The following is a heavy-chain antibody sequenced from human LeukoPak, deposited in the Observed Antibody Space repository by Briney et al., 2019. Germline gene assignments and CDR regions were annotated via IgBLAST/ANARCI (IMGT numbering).Heavy chain of an antibody. CDR2: ISGSGGST. V-gene: IGHV3-23*01. J-gene: IGHJ4*02. D-gene: IGHD6-13*01. CDR3: AKKSAAAGTFDY. Sequence: GGSLRLSCAASGFTFSSYAMSWVRQAPGKGPEWDSAISGSGGSTYYADSVKGRFTISRDNSKNTLYLQMNSLRAEDTAVYYCAKKSAAAGTFDYWGQGTLVTVSS. CDR1: GFTFSSYA.